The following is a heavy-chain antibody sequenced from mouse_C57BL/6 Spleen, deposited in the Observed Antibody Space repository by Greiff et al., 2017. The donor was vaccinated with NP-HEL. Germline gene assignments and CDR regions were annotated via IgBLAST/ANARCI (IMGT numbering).Heavy chain of an antibody. Sequence: QVQLQQPGAELVRPGSSVKLSCKASGYTFTSYWMHWVKQRPIQGLEWIGNIYPSGSATHYNQKFKNKATLTVDKSSSTAYMQLSSLTAEDSAGYYCAREGEGENGYFDVWGTGTTVTVSS. D-gene: IGHD2-13*01. V-gene: IGHV1-52*01. CDR1: GYTFTSYW. J-gene: IGHJ1*03. CDR3: AREGEGENGYFDV. CDR2: IYPSGSAT.